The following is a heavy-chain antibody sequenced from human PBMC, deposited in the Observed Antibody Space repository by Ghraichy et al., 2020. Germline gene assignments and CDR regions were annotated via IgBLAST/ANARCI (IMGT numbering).Heavy chain of an antibody. CDR2: IWYDGTNK. Sequence: LSLTCVASGFTFSNYGMHWVRQAPGKGLEWVAIIWYDGTNKYYADSVKGRFAISRDNSKNTLYLQMNSLRAEDTAIYYCARDGGADSAMALDHFDYWGQGTLVTVSS. CDR3: ARDGGADSAMALDHFDY. V-gene: IGHV3-33*01. D-gene: IGHD5-18*01. CDR1: GFTFSNYG. J-gene: IGHJ4*02.